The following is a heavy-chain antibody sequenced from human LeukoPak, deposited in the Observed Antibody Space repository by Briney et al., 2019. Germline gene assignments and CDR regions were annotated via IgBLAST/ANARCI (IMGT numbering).Heavy chain of an antibody. CDR1: AFTCSNYG. CDR3: ANNFDY. CDR2: IWHDGSNK. Sequence: GGSLTLSCAASAFTCSNYGMHWVRQAPGKGLEWVAAIWHDGSNKYYADYVKGRFTISRDNSKNTLYLQMNSLRAEDTAVYYCANNFDYWGQGTLVTVSS. V-gene: IGHV3-33*06. J-gene: IGHJ4*02.